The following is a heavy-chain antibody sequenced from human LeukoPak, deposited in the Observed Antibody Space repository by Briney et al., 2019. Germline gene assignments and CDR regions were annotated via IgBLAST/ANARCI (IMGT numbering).Heavy chain of an antibody. CDR3: ARGGIAAAGWGWYFDY. CDR2: ISSSSSYI. J-gene: IGHJ4*02. V-gene: IGHV3-21*01. CDR1: GFTFSSYS. D-gene: IGHD6-13*01. Sequence: GGSLRLSCAASGFTFSSYSMNWVRQAPGKGLEWVSSISSSSSYIYYADSVKGRFTISRDNAKNSLYLQMNGLRAEDTAVYYCARGGIAAAGWGWYFDYWGQGTLVTVSS.